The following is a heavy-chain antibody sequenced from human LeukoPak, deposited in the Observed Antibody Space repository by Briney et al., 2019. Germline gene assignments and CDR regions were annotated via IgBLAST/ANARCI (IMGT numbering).Heavy chain of an antibody. CDR1: GFTVSSNY. CDR2: IYSGGSK. D-gene: IGHD6-13*01. V-gene: IGHV3-66*01. Sequence: GGSLRLSCAASGFTVSSNYMSWVRQAPGKGLEWVSVIYSGGSKYYADSVKGRFTISRDNSKNTLYLQMNSLRAEDTAVYYCAREKWPVRDKYSSSWYVDYWGQGTLVTVSS. CDR3: AREKWPVRDKYSSSWYVDY. J-gene: IGHJ4*02.